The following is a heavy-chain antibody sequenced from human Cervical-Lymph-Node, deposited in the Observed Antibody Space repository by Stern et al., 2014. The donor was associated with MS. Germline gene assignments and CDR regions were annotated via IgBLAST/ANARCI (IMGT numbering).Heavy chain of an antibody. CDR2: INHSGST. V-gene: IGHV4-34*01. J-gene: IGHJ4*02. CDR1: GGSFSGYY. Sequence: QVQLQQWGAGLLKPSETLSLTCAVYGGSFSGYYWSWIRQPPGKGLEWIGEINHSGSTNYNPSLKSRVTISADTSKNQFSLKLSSVTAADTAVYYCARGRHYYYWGQGTLVTVSS. D-gene: IGHD3-10*01. CDR3: ARGRHYYY.